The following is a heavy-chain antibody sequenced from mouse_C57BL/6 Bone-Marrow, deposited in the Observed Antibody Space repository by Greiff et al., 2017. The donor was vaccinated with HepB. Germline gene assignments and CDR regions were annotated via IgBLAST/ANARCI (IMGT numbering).Heavy chain of an antibody. CDR3: ASGRQRAYAMDY. D-gene: IGHD6-1*01. CDR2: ISSGGSYT. Sequence: EVKLQESGGDLVKPGGSLKLSCAASGFTFSSYGMSWVRQTPDKRLEWVATISSGGSYTYYPDSVKGRFTISRDNAKNTLYRQMSSLKSEDTAMYYCASGRQRAYAMDYWGQGTSVTVSS. CDR1: GFTFSSYG. J-gene: IGHJ4*01. V-gene: IGHV5-6*01.